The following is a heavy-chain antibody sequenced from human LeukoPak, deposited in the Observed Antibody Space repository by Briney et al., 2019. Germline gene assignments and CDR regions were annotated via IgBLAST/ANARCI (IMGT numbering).Heavy chain of an antibody. CDR1: GGSISSSGYY. V-gene: IGHV4-39*01. CDR2: IYYSGST. Sequence: SETLSLTCTVSGGSISSSGYYWGWIRQPPGKGLGWIGSIYYSGSTYYNPSLKSRVTISVDTSKNQFSLKLSSVTAADTAVYYCARLDSSGSIDYWGQGTLVTVSS. CDR3: ARLDSSGSIDY. J-gene: IGHJ4*02. D-gene: IGHD3-22*01.